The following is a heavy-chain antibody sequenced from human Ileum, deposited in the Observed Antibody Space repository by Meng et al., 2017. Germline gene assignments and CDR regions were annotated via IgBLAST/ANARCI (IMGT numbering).Heavy chain of an antibody. D-gene: IGHD1-26*01. CDR1: GFIFSDHY. J-gene: IGHJ4*01. Sequence: GGSLRLSCATSGFIFSDHYIDWVRQAPGRGLEWIARSRDRLRSHTTEYAASVRGRFTVSRDDSKNTLYLQMNSLKIEDTALYLCTRSLYGAANFDFWGHGTVVTVSS. CDR2: SRDRLRSHTT. V-gene: IGHV3-72*01. CDR3: TRSLYGAANFDF.